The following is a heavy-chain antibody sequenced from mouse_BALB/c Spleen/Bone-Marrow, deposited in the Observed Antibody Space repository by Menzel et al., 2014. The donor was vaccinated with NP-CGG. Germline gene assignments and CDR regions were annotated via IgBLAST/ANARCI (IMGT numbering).Heavy chain of an antibody. CDR1: GYVFTNYL. CDR2: INPGSGGT. CDR3: ARGDYFDY. J-gene: IGHJ2*01. V-gene: IGHV1-54*01. Sequence: QVHVKQSGAELVRPGTSVKVSCKASGYVFTNYLIEWVKQRPGQGLEWIGVINPGSGGTNYMEEFKGKATLTADNSSSTAYMQVSSLTSDDSAVYYCARGDYFDYWGQGTTLTVSS.